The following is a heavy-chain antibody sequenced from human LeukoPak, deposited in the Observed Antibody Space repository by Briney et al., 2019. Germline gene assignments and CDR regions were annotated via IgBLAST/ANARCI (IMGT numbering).Heavy chain of an antibody. CDR3: ARGVQHYDDSSGYYPRFYFDY. Sequence: GRSQRLSCAASGFTFSSYGMHWVRQAPGKGLEWVAVIWYDGSNKYYADSVKGRFTISRDNSKNTLYLQMNSLRAEDTAVYYCARGVQHYDDSSGYYPRFYFDYWGQGTLVTDPS. V-gene: IGHV3-33*01. CDR2: IWYDGSNK. D-gene: IGHD3-22*01. CDR1: GFTFSSYG. J-gene: IGHJ4*02.